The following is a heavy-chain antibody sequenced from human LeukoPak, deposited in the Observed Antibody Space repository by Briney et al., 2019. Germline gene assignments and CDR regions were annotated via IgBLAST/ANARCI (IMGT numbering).Heavy chain of an antibody. CDR3: AKWGDYDILTGYYDPDY. CDR1: GFTVTNYA. CDR2: ISGRDDST. V-gene: IGHV3-23*01. D-gene: IGHD3-9*01. J-gene: IGHJ4*02. Sequence: GGSMRLSCAASGFTVTNYAMYWVRQAPGKGLEWVSAISGRDDSTYYADSVKGRFTISRDTSKNTLFLQMNSLRAEDTAVYYCAKWGDYDILTGYYDPDYWGQGTLVTVSS.